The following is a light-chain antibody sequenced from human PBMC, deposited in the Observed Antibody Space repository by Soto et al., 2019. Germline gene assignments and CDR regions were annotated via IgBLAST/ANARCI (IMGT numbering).Light chain of an antibody. Sequence: DLQMPQSPSSLSASVGDRVSITCRAGQSISRYLNWYQQKPGKAPKLLIYAASSLQSGVPSRFSGSGSGTDFTVTISSLQPEYFATYYCQQSYSTPQTFGQGTKVEIK. CDR1: QSISRY. CDR3: QQSYSTPQT. J-gene: IGKJ1*01. V-gene: IGKV1-39*01. CDR2: AAS.